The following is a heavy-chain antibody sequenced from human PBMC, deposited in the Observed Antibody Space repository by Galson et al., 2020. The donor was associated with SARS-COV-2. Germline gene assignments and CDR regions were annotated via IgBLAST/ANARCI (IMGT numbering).Heavy chain of an antibody. CDR2: IYSGGST. CDR1: GFTVSSNY. D-gene: IGHD3-22*01. CDR3: ASGYYDSSGYYYYFDY. Sequence: GGSLRLSCAASGFTVSSNYMSWVRQAPGKGLEWVSVIYSGGSTYYADSVKGRFTISRDNSKNTLYLQMNSLRAEDTAVYHCASGYYDSSGYYYYFDYWGQGTLVTVSS. J-gene: IGHJ4*02. V-gene: IGHV3-53*01.